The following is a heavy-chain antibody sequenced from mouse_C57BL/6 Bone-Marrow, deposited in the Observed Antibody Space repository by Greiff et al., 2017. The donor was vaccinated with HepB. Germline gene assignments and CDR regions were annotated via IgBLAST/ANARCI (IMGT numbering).Heavy chain of an antibody. J-gene: IGHJ3*01. Sequence: QVHVKQSGAELVKPGASVKISCKASGYAFSSYWMNWVKQRPGKGLEWIGQIYPGDGDTNYNGKFKGKATLTAAKSSSTAYMQLSSRTSEDSAVYFCASLLLRLGFAYWGQGTLVTVSA. CDR3: ASLLLRLGFAY. CDR1: GYAFSSYW. V-gene: IGHV1-80*01. D-gene: IGHD2-9*01. CDR2: IYPGDGDT.